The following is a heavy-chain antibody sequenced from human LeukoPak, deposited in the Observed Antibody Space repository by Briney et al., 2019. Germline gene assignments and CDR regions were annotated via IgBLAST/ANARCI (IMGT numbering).Heavy chain of an antibody. CDR3: AKVVPAAILRADYFDY. CDR2: ISGSGGSA. D-gene: IGHD2-2*01. J-gene: IGHJ4*02. Sequence: GGSLRLSCVVSGFTFSDHFLDWVRQAPGKGLEWVSAISGSGGSAYYADSVKGRFTISRDNSKNTLYLQMNSLRAEDTAVYYCAKVVPAAILRADYFDYWGQGTLVTVSS. CDR1: GFTFSDHF. V-gene: IGHV3-23*01.